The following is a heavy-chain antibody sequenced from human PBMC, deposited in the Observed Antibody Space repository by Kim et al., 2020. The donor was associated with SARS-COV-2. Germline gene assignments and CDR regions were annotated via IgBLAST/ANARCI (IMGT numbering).Heavy chain of an antibody. Sequence: SETLSLTCAVSGGSISSSNWWSWVRQPPGKGLEWIGEIYHSGSTNYNPSLKSRVTISVDKSKNQFSLKLSSVTAADTAVYYCARAVTMVRGVISYSFDYWGQGTLVTVSS. CDR1: GGSISSSNW. J-gene: IGHJ4*02. D-gene: IGHD3-10*01. CDR2: IYHSGST. V-gene: IGHV4-4*02. CDR3: ARAVTMVRGVISYSFDY.